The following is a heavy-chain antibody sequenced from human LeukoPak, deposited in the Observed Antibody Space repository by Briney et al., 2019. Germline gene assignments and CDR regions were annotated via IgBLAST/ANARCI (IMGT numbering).Heavy chain of an antibody. Sequence: ASVKVSCKASGYTFTGYYMHWVRQAPGQGLEWMGWINPNSGGTNYTQKFQGRVTMTRDTSLSTAYMELSRLRSHDTAVYYCARGAMLYIAARPFDYWGQGTLVTVSS. CDR2: INPNSGGT. CDR3: ARGAMLYIAARPFDY. D-gene: IGHD6-6*01. CDR1: GYTFTGYY. J-gene: IGHJ4*02. V-gene: IGHV1-2*02.